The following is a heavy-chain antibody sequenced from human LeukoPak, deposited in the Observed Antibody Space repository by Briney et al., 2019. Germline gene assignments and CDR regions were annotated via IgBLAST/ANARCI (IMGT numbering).Heavy chain of an antibody. CDR1: GYTFTSYG. V-gene: IGHV1-18*01. CDR3: ARVGCSSWYPLPFDH. CDR2: ISAYNGNT. J-gene: IGHJ4*02. Sequence: GASVKVSCKASGYTFTSYGISWVRQALGQGLEWMGWISAYNGNTNYAQKLQGRVTMTTDTSTSTAYMELRSLRSDDTAVYYCARVGCSSWYPLPFDHWGQGTLVTVSS. D-gene: IGHD6-13*01.